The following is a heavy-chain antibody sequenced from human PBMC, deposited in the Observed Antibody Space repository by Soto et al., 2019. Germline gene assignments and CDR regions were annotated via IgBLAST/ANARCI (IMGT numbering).Heavy chain of an antibody. V-gene: IGHV3-53*01. CDR2: IYSGGST. D-gene: IGHD3-22*01. Sequence: EVQLVESGGGLIQPGGSLRVSCAASGFTVSRSYMSWVRQAPGKGLEWVSVIYSGGSTNYADSVKGRFTISRDNSKNTLYLQMNSLRVEDTAVYYCARDTYYYDSSGHPYWGQGTLVTVSS. CDR1: GFTVSRSY. J-gene: IGHJ4*02. CDR3: ARDTYYYDSSGHPY.